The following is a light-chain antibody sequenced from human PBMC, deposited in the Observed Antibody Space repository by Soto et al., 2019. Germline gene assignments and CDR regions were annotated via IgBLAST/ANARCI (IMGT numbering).Light chain of an antibody. CDR3: ATWDDSLSGHYV. CDR2: SNN. V-gene: IGLV1-47*02. J-gene: IGLJ1*01. CDR1: SSNIGSNY. Sequence: PVLTQPPSASGTPGQRVTISCSGSSSNIGSNYVCWYQHLPGTAPKLLIYSNNQRPSGVPDRFSGSKSGTSASLAISGLRSEDEADYYCATWDDSLSGHYVFGTGTKVTVL.